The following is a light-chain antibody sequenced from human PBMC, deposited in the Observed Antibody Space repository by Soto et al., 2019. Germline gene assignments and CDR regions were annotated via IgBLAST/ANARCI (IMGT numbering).Light chain of an antibody. J-gene: IGKJ5*01. CDR3: QHYGSSPPVT. V-gene: IGKV3-20*01. Sequence: EIVLTQSPGTLSLSPGESATLSCRTIQTTSGKYLAWYQQRPGLAPRLLVYGASRRATGIPDRFRGSGSGTEFTLTISGLEPEDFVVYFCQHYGSSPPVTFGQGTRLEIK. CDR1: QTTSGKY. CDR2: GAS.